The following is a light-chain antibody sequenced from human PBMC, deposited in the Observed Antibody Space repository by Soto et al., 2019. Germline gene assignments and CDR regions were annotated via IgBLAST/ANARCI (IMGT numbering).Light chain of an antibody. J-gene: IGLJ2*01. V-gene: IGLV2-8*01. CDR1: SSDISGYNF. Sequence: QSALTQPPSASGSPGQSVTISCTGTSSDISGYNFVSWYQQYPGKAPKFLIYEVSKRPSGVPDRFSGSKSGNTASLTVSGLQAEDEADYYCSSYAGNNNVVFGGGTKVTVL. CDR2: EVS. CDR3: SSYAGNNNVV.